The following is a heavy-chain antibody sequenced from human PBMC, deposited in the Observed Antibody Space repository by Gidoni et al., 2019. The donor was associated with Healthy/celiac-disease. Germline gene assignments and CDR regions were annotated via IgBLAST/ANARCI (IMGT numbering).Heavy chain of an antibody. CDR3: ARGTTGVYDSSGYRDY. D-gene: IGHD3-22*01. CDR1: VGSFRGYY. Sequence: QVQLQQLGAGLLKPSETLSLTCAVYVGSFRGYYWSWIRQPPGKGLEWIGEINHSGSTNYNPSLKSRVTISVDTSKNQFSLKLSSVTAADTAVYYCARGTTGVYDSSGYRDYWGQGTLVTVSS. CDR2: INHSGST. V-gene: IGHV4-34*01. J-gene: IGHJ4*02.